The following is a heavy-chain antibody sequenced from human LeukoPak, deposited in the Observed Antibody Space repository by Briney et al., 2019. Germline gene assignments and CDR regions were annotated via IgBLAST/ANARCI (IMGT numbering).Heavy chain of an antibody. V-gene: IGHV3-23*01. D-gene: IGHD1-26*01. CDR1: GFTFSSYA. Sequence: GGSLRLSCAASGFTFSSYAMSWVRQAPGKGLEWVSAISGSGGSTYYADSVKGRFTISRDNSKNTLYLQMNSLRAEDTAVYYCATDRNGGKYYDYWGQGTLVTVSS. CDR3: ATDRNGGKYYDY. J-gene: IGHJ4*02. CDR2: ISGSGGST.